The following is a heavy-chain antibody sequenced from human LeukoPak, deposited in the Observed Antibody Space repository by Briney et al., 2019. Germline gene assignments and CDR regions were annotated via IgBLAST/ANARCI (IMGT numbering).Heavy chain of an antibody. CDR2: IFSGGST. J-gene: IGHJ4*02. CDR3: AYSCSGDSCTFFDF. V-gene: IGHV3-66*01. CDR1: GFTFSSYS. D-gene: IGHD2-15*01. Sequence: GGSLRLSSAASGFTFSSYSMNWVRQAPGKGLEWVSVIFSGGSTYYADSVKGRFTISRDNSKNTLYLQMNSLRAEDTAVYYCAYSCSGDSCTFFDFWGQGTLVIVSS.